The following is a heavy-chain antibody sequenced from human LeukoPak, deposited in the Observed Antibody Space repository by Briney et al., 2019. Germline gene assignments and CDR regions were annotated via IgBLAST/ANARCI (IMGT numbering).Heavy chain of an antibody. Sequence: SETLSLICTVSGGSISSSSYYWGWIRQPPGKGLEWIGSIYYSASTYYNPSLKSRVTISVDTSKNQFSLKLSSMTAADTAVYYCARVYYYGSGSYHGFFDYWGQGTLVTVSS. J-gene: IGHJ4*02. CDR1: GGSISSSSYY. V-gene: IGHV4-39*07. D-gene: IGHD3-10*01. CDR2: IYYSAST. CDR3: ARVYYYGSGSYHGFFDY.